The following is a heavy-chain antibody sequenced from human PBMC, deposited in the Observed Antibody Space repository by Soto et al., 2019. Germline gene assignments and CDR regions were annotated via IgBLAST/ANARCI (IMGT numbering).Heavy chain of an antibody. V-gene: IGHV1-18*04. Sequence: QVQLVQSGAEVKKPGASVKVSCKASGYTFSNYGIGWVRQAPGQGLEWMAWISTYNGNTNYAQNLQGRVTLTADTSTTTAYMELRRLRSDDTAMYFCARVSGSSGGLDVWGRGTTFSVS. CDR1: GYTFSNYG. J-gene: IGHJ6*02. CDR2: ISTYNGNT. D-gene: IGHD1-26*01. CDR3: ARVSGSSGGLDV.